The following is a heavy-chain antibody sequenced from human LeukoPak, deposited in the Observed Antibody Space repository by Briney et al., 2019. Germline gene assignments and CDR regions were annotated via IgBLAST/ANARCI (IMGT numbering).Heavy chain of an antibody. J-gene: IGHJ4*02. Sequence: GGSLRLSCAASGFTFSSYAMTGARQPPGKGLEWVSVISGRGGNTYYAHSVKGRFTTSRDNSKNTLYLQMNSLRAEDTAVYYCAKGEVQFDYWGQGTLVSVSS. CDR1: GFTFSSYA. CDR3: AKGEVQFDY. V-gene: IGHV3-23*01. CDR2: ISGRGGNT.